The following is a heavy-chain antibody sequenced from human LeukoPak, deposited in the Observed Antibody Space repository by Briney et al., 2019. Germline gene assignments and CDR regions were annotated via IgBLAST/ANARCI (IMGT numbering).Heavy chain of an antibody. CDR1: GFTFSSYA. CDR3: AKDLELVLGWFDP. Sequence: GGSLRLSCAASGFTFSSYAMSWVRQAPGKGLEWVAVISDSGGSTFYADSVKGRFTISRDNSKNTVYLQMNSLRAEDTAVYYCAKDLELVLGWFDPWGQGTLVTVSS. D-gene: IGHD6-13*01. V-gene: IGHV3-23*01. CDR2: ISDSGGST. J-gene: IGHJ5*02.